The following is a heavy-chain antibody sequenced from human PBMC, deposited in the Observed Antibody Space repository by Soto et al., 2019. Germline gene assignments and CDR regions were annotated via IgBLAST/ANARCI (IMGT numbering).Heavy chain of an antibody. V-gene: IGHV1-69*08. Sequence: QVQLVQSGAEVKKPGSSVKVSCKASGGTFSSYTISWVRQAPGQGLEWMGRIIPILGIANYAQKFQSRGTITAYKATSTAYMELSSVRSEDTAVYYCAREWIGDGIDYWGQGTLVTVSS. D-gene: IGHD3-10*01. J-gene: IGHJ4*02. CDR2: IIPILGIA. CDR3: AREWIGDGIDY. CDR1: GGTFSSYT.